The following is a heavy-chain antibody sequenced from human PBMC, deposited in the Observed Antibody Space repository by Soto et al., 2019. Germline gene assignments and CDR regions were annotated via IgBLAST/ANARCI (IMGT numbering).Heavy chain of an antibody. CDR1: SGSIINHY. D-gene: IGHD1-26*01. Sequence: SETLSLTCTVSSGSIINHYWSWIRQPPGKGLEWIGFIYYSGSTNYNSFLKSRVTMSVDMSRQQLSLKLNSVTAADTAVYYCAILLPRAPTTGVVFDLWGQGTLVTVS. CDR2: IYYSGST. CDR3: AILLPRAPTTGVVFDL. V-gene: IGHV4-59*11. J-gene: IGHJ3*01.